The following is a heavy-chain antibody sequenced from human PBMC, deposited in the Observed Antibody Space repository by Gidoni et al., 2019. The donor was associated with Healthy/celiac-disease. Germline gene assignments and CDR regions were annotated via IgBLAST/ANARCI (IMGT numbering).Heavy chain of an antibody. CDR2: IYTSGST. V-gene: IGHV4-61*02. J-gene: IGHJ4*02. CDR1: VGSLSSGSYY. Sequence: QVQLQESGPALVTPSQTLSLTCTVSVGSLSSGSYYWSWIRQPAGKGLEWIGRIYTSGSTNYNPSLKSRVTMSVDTSKNQFSMKRSSVTAADTAVYDCARGVFTIFGVAWGRWGQGTLVTVSS. D-gene: IGHD3-3*01. CDR3: ARGVFTIFGVAWGR.